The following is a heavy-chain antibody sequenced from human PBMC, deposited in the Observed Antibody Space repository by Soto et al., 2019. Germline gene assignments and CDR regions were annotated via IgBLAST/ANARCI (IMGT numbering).Heavy chain of an antibody. CDR2: ISGSGGST. CDR1: GFTFSSYA. V-gene: IGHV3-23*01. Sequence: EVQLLESGGGLVQPGGSLRLSCAASGFTFSSYAMSWVRQAPGKGLEWVSAISGSGGSTYYADSVKGRFTISRNNSKNTLYLHMNSLRAEDTAVYYCAKAQGWGMTGYYPSDFHYWGQGTLVTVSS. CDR3: AKAQGWGMTGYYPSDFHY. J-gene: IGHJ4*02. D-gene: IGHD3-9*01.